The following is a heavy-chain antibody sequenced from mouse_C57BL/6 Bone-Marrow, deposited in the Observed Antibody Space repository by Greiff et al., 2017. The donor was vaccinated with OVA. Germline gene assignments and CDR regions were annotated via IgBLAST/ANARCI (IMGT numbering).Heavy chain of an antibody. J-gene: IGHJ2*01. D-gene: IGHD2-2*01. V-gene: IGHV1-20*01. CDR3: ARTMVTTRYYFDY. CDR2: INPYNGDT. CDR1: GYSFTGYF. Sequence: VQLKQSGPELVKPGDSVKISCKASGYSFTGYFMNWVMQSHGKSLEWIGRINPYNGDTFYNQKFKGKATLTVDKSSSTAHMELRSLTSEDSAVYNCARTMVTTRYYFDYWGQGTTLTVSS.